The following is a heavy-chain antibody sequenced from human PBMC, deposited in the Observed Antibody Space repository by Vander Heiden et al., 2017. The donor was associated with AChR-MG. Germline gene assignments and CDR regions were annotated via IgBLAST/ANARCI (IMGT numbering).Heavy chain of an antibody. CDR2: IIPIFGTA. D-gene: IGHD1-26*01. V-gene: IGHV1-69*01. CDR3: ARDKREEGERPSRTPYYMDV. CDR1: GGTFSSHA. Sequence: QVQLVQSGAEVRKPGSSVKLSCTASGGTFSSHAISGVRQAPGQGLEWMGGIIPIFGTANYAQKFQGRVTITADESTSTAYMERSSLRSEETAVYYCARDKREEGERPSRTPYYMDVWGKGTTVTVSS. J-gene: IGHJ6*03.